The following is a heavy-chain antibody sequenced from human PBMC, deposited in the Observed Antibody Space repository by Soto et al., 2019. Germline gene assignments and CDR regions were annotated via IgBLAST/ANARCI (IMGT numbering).Heavy chain of an antibody. Sequence: PSETLSLTCTVSGGSISSSSYYWGWIRQPPGKGLEWIGSIYYSGSTYYNPSLKSRVTISVDTSKNQFSLKLSSVTAADTAVYYCARPRVYGSGPLSAFDIWGQGTMVTVSS. J-gene: IGHJ3*02. V-gene: IGHV4-39*01. D-gene: IGHD2-15*01. CDR2: IYYSGST. CDR1: GGSISSSSYY. CDR3: ARPRVYGSGPLSAFDI.